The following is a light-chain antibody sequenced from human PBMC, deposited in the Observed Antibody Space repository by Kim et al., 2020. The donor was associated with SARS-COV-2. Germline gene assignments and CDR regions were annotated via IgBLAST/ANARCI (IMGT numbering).Light chain of an antibody. CDR1: QSVAKNY. J-gene: IGKJ4*01. V-gene: IGKV3-20*01. Sequence: SPGERATLSCRASQSVAKNYLAWYQQKAGQAPRLLICTASIRATDIPDRFSGSGSGTDFTLTISRLEPEDFAVYFCQQFANAPLTFGGGTKVEIK. CDR2: TAS. CDR3: QQFANAPLT.